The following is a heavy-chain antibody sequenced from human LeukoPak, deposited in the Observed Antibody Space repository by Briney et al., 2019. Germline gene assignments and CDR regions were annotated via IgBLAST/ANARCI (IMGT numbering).Heavy chain of an antibody. J-gene: IGHJ4*02. D-gene: IGHD3-9*01. CDR1: GGSFSGYY. Sequence: SETLSLTCAVYGGSFSGYYWSWIRQPPGKGLEWIGEINHSGSTNYNPSLKSRVTISVDTSKNQFSLKLSSVPAADTAVYYCARGRILSGYYRISPSRVVLDYWGQGTLVTVSS. V-gene: IGHV4-34*01. CDR3: ARGRILSGYYRISPSRVVLDY. CDR2: INHSGST.